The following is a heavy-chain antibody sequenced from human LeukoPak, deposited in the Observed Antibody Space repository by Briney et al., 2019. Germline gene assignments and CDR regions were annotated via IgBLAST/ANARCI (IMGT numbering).Heavy chain of an antibody. V-gene: IGHV4-61*02. Sequence: SETLSLTCTVSGGSISSGSYYWSWIRQPAGKGLEWIGRIYTSGSTNYNPSLKSRVTISVDTSKNQFSLKLSSVTAADTAVYYCARRDFGVVTDDYWGQGTLVTVSS. J-gene: IGHJ4*02. D-gene: IGHD3-3*01. CDR2: IYTSGST. CDR1: GGSISSGSYY. CDR3: ARRDFGVVTDDY.